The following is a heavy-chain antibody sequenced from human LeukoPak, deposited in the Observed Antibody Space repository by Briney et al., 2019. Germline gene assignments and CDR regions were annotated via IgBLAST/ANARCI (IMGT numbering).Heavy chain of an antibody. CDR2: ISWNSGSI. CDR3: AKTDTAMVKGYFDY. V-gene: IGHV3-9*01. D-gene: IGHD5-18*01. J-gene: IGHJ4*02. Sequence: GGSLRLSCAASGFTFDDYAMHWVRQAPGKGLEWVSGISWNSGSIGYADSVKGRFTISRDNAKNSPYLQMNSLRAEDTALYYCAKTDTAMVKGYFDYWGQGTLVTVSS. CDR1: GFTFDDYA.